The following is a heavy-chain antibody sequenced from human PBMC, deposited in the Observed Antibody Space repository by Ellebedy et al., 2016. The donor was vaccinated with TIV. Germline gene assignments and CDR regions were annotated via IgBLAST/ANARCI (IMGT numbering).Heavy chain of an antibody. CDR3: ARGEYSYGYQGACFDY. D-gene: IGHD5-18*01. Sequence: AASVKVSCKASGGTFSSYAISWVRQAPGQGLEWMGGIIPIFGTANYAQKFQGRVTITADESTSTAYMELSSLRSEDTAVYYCARGEYSYGYQGACFDYWGQGTLVTVSS. J-gene: IGHJ4*02. V-gene: IGHV1-69*13. CDR2: IIPIFGTA. CDR1: GGTFSSYA.